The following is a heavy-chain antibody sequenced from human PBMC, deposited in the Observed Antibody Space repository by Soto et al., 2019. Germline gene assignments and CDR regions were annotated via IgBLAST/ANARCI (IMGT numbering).Heavy chain of an antibody. D-gene: IGHD1-1*01. CDR3: ARVLYGFSYGKCDY. Sequence: EVQLLESGGGLVQPGGSLRVSCVVSGFIFSDHAMNWVRQAPGKGLEWVASIDEDGSTTHYADSVKGRFTISRDKSKNTLYLQMDSLRAEDTALYYCARVLYGFSYGKCDYWGQGTLVTVSS. V-gene: IGHV3-23*01. CDR2: IDEDGSTT. CDR1: GFIFSDHA. J-gene: IGHJ4*02.